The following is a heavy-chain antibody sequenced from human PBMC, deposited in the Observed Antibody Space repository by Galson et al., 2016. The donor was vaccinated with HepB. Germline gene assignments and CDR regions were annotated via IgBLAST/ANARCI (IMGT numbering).Heavy chain of an antibody. V-gene: IGHV4-4*02. Sequence: SETLSLTCTVSGGSISSDSWWGWVRQPPGKGLEWIGEIYHSGSTNYKPSLRSRVTMSLDRSKNQFSLKLPSVTAADAAVYYCARRPPHCSSTSCSFDFWGQGTLVTVSS. CDR2: IYHSGST. CDR3: ARRPPHCSSTSCSFDF. CDR1: GGSISSDSW. J-gene: IGHJ4*02. D-gene: IGHD2-2*01.